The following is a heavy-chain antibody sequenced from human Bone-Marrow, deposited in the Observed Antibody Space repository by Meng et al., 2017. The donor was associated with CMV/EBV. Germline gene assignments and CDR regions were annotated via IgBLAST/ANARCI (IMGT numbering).Heavy chain of an antibody. V-gene: IGHV1-8*01. CDR1: GYTFTSYD. CDR2: MNPNSGNT. J-gene: IGHJ5*02. Sequence: ASVKVSCKASGYTFTSYDINWVRQATGQGLEWMGWMNPNSGNTGYAQKFQGRVTMTRNTSISTAYMELSSLRSEDTVVYYCARGEYCSSTSCYTTWFDPWGQGTLVTVSS. D-gene: IGHD2-2*02. CDR3: ARGEYCSSTSCYTTWFDP.